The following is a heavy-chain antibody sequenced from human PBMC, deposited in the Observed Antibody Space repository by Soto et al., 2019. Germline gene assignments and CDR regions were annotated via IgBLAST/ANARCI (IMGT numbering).Heavy chain of an antibody. CDR2: INAGNGNT. CDR1: GYTFTSYA. CDR3: ARFSPYYYMDV. Sequence: ASVKVSCKASGYTFTSYAMHWVRQAPGQRLERMGWINAGNGNTKYSQKFQGRVTITRDTSASTAYMELSSLRSEDTAVYYCARFSPYYYMDVWGKGTTVTVSS. J-gene: IGHJ6*03. V-gene: IGHV1-3*01.